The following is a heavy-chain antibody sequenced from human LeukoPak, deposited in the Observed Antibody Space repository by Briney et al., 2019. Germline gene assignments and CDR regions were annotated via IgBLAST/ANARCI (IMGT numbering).Heavy chain of an antibody. J-gene: IGHJ4*02. CDR1: GGTFSSYA. V-gene: IGHV1-69*01. D-gene: IGHD5-12*01. Sequence: ASGKLSCTASGGTFSSYAISWVRQAPGQGLEWMGGIIPIFGTANYAQKFQGRVTITADESTSTAYMELSSLRSEDTAVYYCARVADSGYDFGVDYWGQGTLVTVSS. CDR3: ARVADSGYDFGVDY. CDR2: IIPIFGTA.